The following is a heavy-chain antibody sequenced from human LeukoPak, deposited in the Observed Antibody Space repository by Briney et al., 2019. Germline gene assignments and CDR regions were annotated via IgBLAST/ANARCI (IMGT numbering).Heavy chain of an antibody. CDR3: ASRSGSFSDALDI. CDR2: IHYSEST. CDR1: GGSISSQY. D-gene: IGHD3-10*01. J-gene: IGHJ3*02. V-gene: IGHV4-59*08. Sequence: SETLSLTCTVSGGSISSQYWSWIRQPPGKGLEWIGYIHYSESTKYNPSLKSRVTMSVDTSKNQFSLKLSSVTAADTAVYYCASRSGSFSDALDIWGQGTLVTVSS.